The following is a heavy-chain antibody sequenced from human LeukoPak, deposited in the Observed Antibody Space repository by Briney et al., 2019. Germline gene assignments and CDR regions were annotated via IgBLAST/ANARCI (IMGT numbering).Heavy chain of an antibody. J-gene: IGHJ4*02. CDR3: ARVPYGGSASLFDY. V-gene: IGHV4-59*01. CDR1: GGSISSYY. Sequence: SETLSLTCTVSGGSISSYYWSWLRQPPGKGLEWIGYTYSSGGTNYNPSLKSRVTISVDTSKNQFSLKLSSVTAADTAYYYCARVPYGGSASLFDYWGQGTLVTVSS. D-gene: IGHD6-6*01. CDR2: TYSSGGT.